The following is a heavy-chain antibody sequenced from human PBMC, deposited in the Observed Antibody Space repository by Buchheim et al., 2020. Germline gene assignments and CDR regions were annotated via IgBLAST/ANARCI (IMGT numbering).Heavy chain of an antibody. CDR2: IYYSGST. CDR1: GGSISSYY. Sequence: QVQLQESGPGLVKPSETLSLTCTVSGGSISSYYWSWIRQPPGKGLEWIGYIYYSGSTNYNPSLKSRVTISVDTSKNQFSLKLSSVTAADTAVYYCARARNTIFGVNRLDYWGQGTL. CDR3: ARARNTIFGVNRLDY. J-gene: IGHJ4*02. D-gene: IGHD3-3*01. V-gene: IGHV4-59*01.